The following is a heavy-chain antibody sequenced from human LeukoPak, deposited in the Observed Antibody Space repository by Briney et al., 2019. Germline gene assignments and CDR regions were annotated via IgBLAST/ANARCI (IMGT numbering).Heavy chain of an antibody. D-gene: IGHD6-19*01. Sequence: ASVKVPCKASGGTFSSYAISWVRQAPGQGLEWMGGIIPIFGTANYAQKFQGRVTITADESTSTAYMELSSLRSEDTAVYYCAREGGEAVDRSWFDPWGQGTLVTVSS. J-gene: IGHJ5*02. CDR3: AREGGEAVDRSWFDP. V-gene: IGHV1-69*13. CDR2: IIPIFGTA. CDR1: GGTFSSYA.